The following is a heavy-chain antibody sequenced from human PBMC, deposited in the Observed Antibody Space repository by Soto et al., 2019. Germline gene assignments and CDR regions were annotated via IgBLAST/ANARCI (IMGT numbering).Heavy chain of an antibody. D-gene: IGHD2-8*01. CDR3: ARGNGEDNWFDP. J-gene: IGHJ5*02. V-gene: IGHV3-30-3*01. Sequence: PGGSLRLSCAASGFTFSSYAMHWVRQAPGKGLEWVAVISYDGSNKYYADSVKGRFTISRDNSKNTLYLQMNSLRAEDTAVYYCARGNGEDNWFDPWGQGTLVTVSP. CDR1: GFTFSSYA. CDR2: ISYDGSNK.